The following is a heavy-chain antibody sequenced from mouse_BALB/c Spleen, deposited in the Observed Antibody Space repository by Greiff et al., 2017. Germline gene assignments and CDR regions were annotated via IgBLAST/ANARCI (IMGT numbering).Heavy chain of an antibody. Sequence: QVQLKQSGAELVRPGASVTLSCKASGYTFTDYEMHWVKQTPVHGLEWIGAIDPETGGTAYNQKFKGKATLTADKSSSTAYMELRSLTSEDSAVYYCTRGGYSYFDVWGAGTTVTVSS. CDR1: GYTFTDYE. V-gene: IGHV1-15*01. CDR2: IDPETGGT. CDR3: TRGGYSYFDV. J-gene: IGHJ1*01.